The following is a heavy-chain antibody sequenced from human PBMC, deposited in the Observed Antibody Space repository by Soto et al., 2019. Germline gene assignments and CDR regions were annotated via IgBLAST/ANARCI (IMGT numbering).Heavy chain of an antibody. J-gene: IGHJ4*02. V-gene: IGHV1-46*01. CDR3: ARDGYKKDFDY. Sequence: QVQLVQSGAEVKKPGASVKVSCKASGYSFTSYYMHWVRQVPGQGLEWVGIINPSGGSTSYAQKFQGRVTMTRDTSTSTVYMELSSLRSEDTAVYYCARDGYKKDFDYWGQGTLVTVSS. CDR2: INPSGGST. D-gene: IGHD5-12*01. CDR1: GYSFTSYY.